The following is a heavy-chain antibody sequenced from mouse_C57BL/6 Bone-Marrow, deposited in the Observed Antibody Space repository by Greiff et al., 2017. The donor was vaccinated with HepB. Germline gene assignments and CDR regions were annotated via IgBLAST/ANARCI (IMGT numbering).Heavy chain of an antibody. Sequence: DVMLVESGGGLVKPGGSLKLSCAASGFTFSDYGMHWVRQAPEKGLEWVAYISSGSSTINYADTVKGRFTISRDNAKNTLFLQMTSLRSEDTAMYYCSRPARGDYCGQGTSVTVSS. V-gene: IGHV5-17*01. CDR2: ISSGSSTI. CDR1: GFTFSDYG. J-gene: IGHJ4*01. CDR3: SRPARGDY.